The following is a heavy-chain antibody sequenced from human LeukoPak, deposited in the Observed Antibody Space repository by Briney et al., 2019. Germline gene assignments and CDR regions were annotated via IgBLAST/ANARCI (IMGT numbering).Heavy chain of an antibody. V-gene: IGHV1-2*02. J-gene: IGHJ6*03. CDR1: GYTFTGYY. D-gene: IGHD2-15*01. CDR3: ARGARDIVVVVAATTIYYYYYMDV. Sequence: ASVKVSCKASGYTFTGYYMHWVRQAPGQGLEWMGWINPNSGGTNYAQKFQGRVTMTRDTSISTPYMELSRLRSDDTAVYYCARGARDIVVVVAATTIYYYYYMDVWGKGTTVTVSS. CDR2: INPNSGGT.